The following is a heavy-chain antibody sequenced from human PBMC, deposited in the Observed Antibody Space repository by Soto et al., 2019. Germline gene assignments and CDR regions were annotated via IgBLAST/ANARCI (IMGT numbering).Heavy chain of an antibody. CDR3: ARHPGTTITTRGYYYGMDV. CDR2: IYYSGST. V-gene: IGHV4-39*01. CDR1: GGSISSSSYY. J-gene: IGHJ6*02. Sequence: SETLSLTCTVSGGSISSSSYYWGWIRQPPGKGLEWIGSIYYSGSTYYNPSLKSRVTISVDTSKNQFSLKLSSVTAADTAVYYCARHPGTTITTRGYYYGMDVWGQGTTVTVSS. D-gene: IGHD4-4*01.